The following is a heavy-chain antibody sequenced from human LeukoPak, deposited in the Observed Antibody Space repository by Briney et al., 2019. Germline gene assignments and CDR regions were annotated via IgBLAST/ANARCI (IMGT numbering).Heavy chain of an antibody. CDR3: ARLGGNFAAAF. Sequence: GGPLRLSCAASGFTFSSFWMSWVRQAPGKGLEWVANIMQDGGEKYYVDSVKGRFTISRDNARNSLFLQMYSLRAEDTAVYYCARLGGNFAAAFWGQGTLVTVSS. CDR2: IMQDGGEK. V-gene: IGHV3-7*01. CDR1: GFTFSSFW. D-gene: IGHD4-23*01. J-gene: IGHJ4*02.